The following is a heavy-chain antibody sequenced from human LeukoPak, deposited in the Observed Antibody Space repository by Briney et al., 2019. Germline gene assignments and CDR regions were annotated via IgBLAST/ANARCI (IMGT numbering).Heavy chain of an antibody. V-gene: IGHV1-69*04. D-gene: IGHD1-14*01. Sequence: ASVKVSCKASGGTFSSYAISWVRQAPGQGLEWMGRIIPILGIANYAQKFQGRVTITADKSTSTAYMELSSLRSEDTAVYYCARDQPRRWLDPWGQGTLVTVSS. CDR2: IIPILGIA. J-gene: IGHJ5*02. CDR1: GGTFSSYA. CDR3: ARDQPRRWLDP.